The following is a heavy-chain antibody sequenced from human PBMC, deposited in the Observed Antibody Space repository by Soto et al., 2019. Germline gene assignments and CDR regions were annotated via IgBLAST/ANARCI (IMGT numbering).Heavy chain of an antibody. CDR2: IIPILGIA. V-gene: IGHV1-69*08. D-gene: IGHD3-3*01. J-gene: IGHJ5*02. Sequence: QVQLVQSGAEVKKPGSSVKVSCKASGGTFSSYTISWVRQAPGQGLEWMGRIIPILGIANYAQKFQGRVTITADKSTSTAYMELSSLRSEDTAVYYCARDDDDSEYNWFDPWGQGTLVTVSS. CDR3: ARDDDDSEYNWFDP. CDR1: GGTFSSYT.